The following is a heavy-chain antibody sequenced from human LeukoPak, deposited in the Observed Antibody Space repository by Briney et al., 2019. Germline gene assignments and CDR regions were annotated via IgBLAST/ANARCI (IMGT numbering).Heavy chain of an antibody. Sequence: ASVKVSFKASGYTFIGHYIHWVRQAPGQGPEWMGWINPNSGGTNCAQKFQDRVTMTRDTSISTAYIELSSLRSGDTAVYYCTRGWLQTTFDYWGQGTPVTVSS. J-gene: IGHJ4*02. CDR3: TRGWLQTTFDY. D-gene: IGHD5-24*01. CDR2: INPNSGGT. V-gene: IGHV1-2*02. CDR1: GYTFIGHY.